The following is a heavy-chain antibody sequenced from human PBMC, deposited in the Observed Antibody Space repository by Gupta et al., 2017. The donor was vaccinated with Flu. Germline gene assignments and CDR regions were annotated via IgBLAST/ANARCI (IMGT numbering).Heavy chain of an antibody. J-gene: IGHJ5*02. V-gene: IGHV4-39*01. CDR2: IYYSGST. CDR1: GGSISSSSYY. D-gene: IGHD3-22*01. Sequence: QLQLQESGPGLVKPSETLSLTCTVSGGSISSSSYYWGWIRQPPGKGLGWIGSIYYSGSTYYNPSLKGRANISVDTSKNKFSLKLSSVTAADTAVYYCARAGPYYYDSSGYYDPNNWFDPGGQGTLVTVSS. CDR3: ARAGPYYYDSSGYYDPNNWFDP.